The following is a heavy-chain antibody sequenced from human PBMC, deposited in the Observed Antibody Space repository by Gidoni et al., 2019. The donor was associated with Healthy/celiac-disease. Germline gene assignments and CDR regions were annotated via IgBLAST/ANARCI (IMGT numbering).Heavy chain of an antibody. CDR3: TTELYYYDSSGYSDFDY. J-gene: IGHJ4*02. V-gene: IGHV3-15*01. CDR1: GFTFSNAW. D-gene: IGHD3-22*01. CDR2: IKSKTDGGTT. Sequence: EVQLVESGGGLVKPGGSLRLSCAASGFTFSNAWMSWVRQAPGKGLEWVGRIKSKTDGGTTDYAAPVKGRFTISRDDSKNTLYLQMNSLKTEDTAVYYCTTELYYYDSSGYSDFDYWGQGTLVTVSS.